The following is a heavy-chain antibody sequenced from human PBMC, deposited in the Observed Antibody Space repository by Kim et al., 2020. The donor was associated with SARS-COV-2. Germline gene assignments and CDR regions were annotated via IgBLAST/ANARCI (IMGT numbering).Heavy chain of an antibody. D-gene: IGHD3-10*01. CDR1: GFTFDGYA. CDR2: ISWNGAST. Sequence: GGSLRLSCAASGFTFDGYAMHWVRQAPGKGLEWVSGISWNGASTNYADSVKGRFTISRDNAKNSLYLQMNSLRAEDTALYYCANLGSGCVIDYWGQGALGSVSS. J-gene: IGHJ4*02. V-gene: IGHV3-9*01. CDR3: ANLGSGCVIDY.